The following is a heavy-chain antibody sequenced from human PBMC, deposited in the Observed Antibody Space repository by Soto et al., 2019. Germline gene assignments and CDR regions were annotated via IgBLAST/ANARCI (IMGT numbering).Heavy chain of an antibody. J-gene: IGHJ6*02. D-gene: IGHD3-10*01. Sequence: PSETLSLTCAVYGGSFSGYYWTWIRQSPGKGLEWIGEINHSGSTNYNPSLKSRVTISVDTSKNQFSLKLSSVTAADTAVYYCARDLSPMGYYYYGMDVWGQGTTVTVSS. V-gene: IGHV4-34*01. CDR2: INHSGST. CDR1: GGSFSGYY. CDR3: ARDLSPMGYYYYGMDV.